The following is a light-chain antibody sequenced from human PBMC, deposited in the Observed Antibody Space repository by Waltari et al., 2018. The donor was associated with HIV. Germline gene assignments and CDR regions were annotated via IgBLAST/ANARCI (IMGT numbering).Light chain of an antibody. CDR1: SSDVGTYSL. J-gene: IGLJ2*01. CDR3: SSYTSFSTVL. V-gene: IGLV2-23*03. Sequence: QSALTQPASVSGSPGPSITISCTGSSSDVGTYSLVSWYQHHPGKAPKPRIYEGNKRPSGVTNRCSGSKSGNTASLTISGLQAEDEADYYCSSYTSFSTVLFGGGTKLTVL. CDR2: EGN.